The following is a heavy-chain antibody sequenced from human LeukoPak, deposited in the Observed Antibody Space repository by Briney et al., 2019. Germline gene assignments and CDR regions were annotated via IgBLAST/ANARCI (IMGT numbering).Heavy chain of an antibody. CDR1: GGSISSSGYY. J-gene: IGHJ4*02. V-gene: IGHV4-39*01. CDR2: IYYSGST. D-gene: IGHD3-22*01. CDR3: ARHGDSSGYYYKD. Sequence: SETLSLTRTVSGGSISSSGYYWGWIRQPPGKGLEWIGSIYYSGSTYYSPSLKSRVTISVDTSKNQFSLKLSSVTAADTAVYYCARHGDSSGYYYKDWGQGTLVTVSS.